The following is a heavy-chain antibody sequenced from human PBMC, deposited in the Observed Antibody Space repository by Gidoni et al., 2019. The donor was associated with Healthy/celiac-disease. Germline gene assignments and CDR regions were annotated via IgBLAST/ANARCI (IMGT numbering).Heavy chain of an antibody. CDR1: GFTFSSYS. J-gene: IGHJ4*02. CDR3: ARDEAVAVAGFDY. V-gene: IGHV3-48*01. CDR2: ISSSSSTI. Sequence: EVQLVESGGGLVQPGGSLRRSCAASGFTFSSYSMTWVRQAPGTGLEWVSSISSSSSTIYYADSVKCRFTISRDNANNSLYLQMNSLRAEDTAVYYCARDEAVAVAGFDYWGQGTLVTVSS. D-gene: IGHD6-19*01.